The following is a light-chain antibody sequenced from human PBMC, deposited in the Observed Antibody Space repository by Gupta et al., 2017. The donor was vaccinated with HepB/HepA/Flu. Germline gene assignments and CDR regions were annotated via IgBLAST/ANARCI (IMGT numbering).Light chain of an antibody. Sequence: ELVLTQSPATLSLSPGERATLSCRASQSVSNDLAWYQQPPGQAPRLLISDVSHRVTGVPPRFSASGSGTDFTLTISNLEPEDFAVYYCQQRRSWPLTFGGGTKVEIK. CDR3: QQRRSWPLT. CDR2: DVS. J-gene: IGKJ4*01. CDR1: QSVSND. V-gene: IGKV3-11*01.